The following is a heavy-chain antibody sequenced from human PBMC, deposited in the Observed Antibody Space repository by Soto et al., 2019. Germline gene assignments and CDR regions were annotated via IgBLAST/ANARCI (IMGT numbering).Heavy chain of an antibody. D-gene: IGHD2-8*01. Sequence: SETLSLTCSVSGGPISNTNYYWGWIRQPPGKGLEWIASIYHNVNTYYNPSLKSQVTIYVDTSKSQFSLKLTSVTAADTATYLCARQGRRGTNGIFECPDGGTWLDPWGPGAMLPV. CDR2: IYHNVNT. CDR3: ARQGRRGTNGIFECPDGGTWLDP. J-gene: IGHJ5*02. CDR1: GGPISNTNYY. V-gene: IGHV4-39*01.